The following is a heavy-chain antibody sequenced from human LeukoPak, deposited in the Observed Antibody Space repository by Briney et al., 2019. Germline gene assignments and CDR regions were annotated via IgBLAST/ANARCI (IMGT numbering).Heavy chain of an antibody. CDR1: GFTFSSYE. J-gene: IGHJ6*04. CDR3: AELGITMIGGV. V-gene: IGHV3-48*03. D-gene: IGHD3-10*02. Sequence: PGGSLRLSCAASGFTFSSYEMNWVRQAPGKGLVGVSYISSSGSTIYYADYVKGRFTISRDNAKNSLYLQMNSLRAEDTAVYYCAELGITMIGGVWGKGTTVTISS. CDR2: ISSSGSTI.